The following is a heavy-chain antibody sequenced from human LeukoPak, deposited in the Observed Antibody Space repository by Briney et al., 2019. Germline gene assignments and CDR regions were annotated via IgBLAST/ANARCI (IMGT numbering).Heavy chain of an antibody. CDR1: GFTFSSYA. Sequence: GGSLRLSCAASGFTFSSYAMSWVRQAPGKGLEWVSTIGGGGESTFYADSVKDRFTISRDNSKNTVYLQMNRLRAEDTAVYYCAKVLSGSQDYWGQGTLVTVFS. CDR2: IGGGGEST. J-gene: IGHJ4*02. CDR3: AKVLSGSQDY. V-gene: IGHV3-23*01. D-gene: IGHD1-26*01.